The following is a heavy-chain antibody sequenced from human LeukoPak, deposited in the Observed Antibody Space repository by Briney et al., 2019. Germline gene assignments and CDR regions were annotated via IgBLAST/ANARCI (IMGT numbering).Heavy chain of an antibody. CDR2: INHSGST. D-gene: IGHD1-26*01. Sequence: SETLSLTCAVYGGSFSGYYWSWIRQPPGKGLEWIGEINHSGSTNYNPSLKSRVTMSVDTSKNQFSLKLSSVTAADTAVYYCARHKRGVGAPHYFDYWGQGTLVTVSP. CDR3: ARHKRGVGAPHYFDY. J-gene: IGHJ4*02. V-gene: IGHV4-34*01. CDR1: GGSFSGYY.